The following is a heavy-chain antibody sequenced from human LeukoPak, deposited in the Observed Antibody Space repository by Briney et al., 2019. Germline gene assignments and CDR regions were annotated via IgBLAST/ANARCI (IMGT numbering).Heavy chain of an antibody. J-gene: IGHJ4*02. V-gene: IGHV3-23*01. CDR1: GFTFSSYG. Sequence: PGGSLRLSCAASGFTFSSYGMSWVRRAPGKGLEWVSGISGSGTITYYADSVKGRFTISRDNSKNTLFLQMNSLRAEDTAVYYCAKATTPTISRYYFDDWGQGTLVTVSS. CDR2: ISGSGTIT. CDR3: AKATTPTISRYYFDD. D-gene: IGHD3-3*01.